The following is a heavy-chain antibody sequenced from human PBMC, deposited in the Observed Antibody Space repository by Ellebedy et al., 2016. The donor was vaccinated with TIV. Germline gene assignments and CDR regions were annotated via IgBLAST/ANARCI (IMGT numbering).Heavy chain of an antibody. D-gene: IGHD3-9*01. J-gene: IGHJ4*02. CDR2: ISDYNGNI. V-gene: IGHV1-18*01. Sequence: AASVKVSCKASGYTFTSYAISWVRQAPGQGLEGMGWISDYNGNIDYSQKLQGRVTMTTDTSTSPAYMELRSLRSDDTAVYYCARVGYDILNGYNYFDYWGQGTLVTVSS. CDR1: GYTFTSYA. CDR3: ARVGYDILNGYNYFDY.